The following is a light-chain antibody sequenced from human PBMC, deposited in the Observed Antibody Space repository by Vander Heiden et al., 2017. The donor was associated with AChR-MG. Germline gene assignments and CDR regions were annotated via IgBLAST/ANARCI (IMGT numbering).Light chain of an antibody. Sequence: QSALTHPASVSGSPGQSITISCTGTSSDVGGYNYVSWYQQHPGKAPKLMIYDVSKRPSGVSNRFSDSKSGNTASLTISGLQAEDEADYYCSSYTSSSTVVFGGGTKLTVL. CDR3: SSYTSSSTVV. CDR1: SSDVGGYNY. V-gene: IGLV2-14*01. CDR2: DVS. J-gene: IGLJ2*01.